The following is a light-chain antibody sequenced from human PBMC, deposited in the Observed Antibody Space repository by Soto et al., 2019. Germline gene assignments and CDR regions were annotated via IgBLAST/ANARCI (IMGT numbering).Light chain of an antibody. CDR3: QHYNSYSEA. V-gene: IGKV1-5*03. CDR2: KAS. CDR1: QTISSW. Sequence: DIQMTQSPSTLSGSVGDRVTITCRASQTISSWLAWYQQKPGKAPKLLIYKASTLKSGVPSRFSGSGSGTEFTLTINSLQPDDVATYYCQHYNSYSEAFGQGTKVELK. J-gene: IGKJ1*01.